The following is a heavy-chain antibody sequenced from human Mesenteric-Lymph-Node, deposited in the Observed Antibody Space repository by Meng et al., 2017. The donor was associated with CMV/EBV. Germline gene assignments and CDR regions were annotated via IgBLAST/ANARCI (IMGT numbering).Heavy chain of an antibody. CDR1: GFTFSDYD. J-gene: IGHJ4*02. D-gene: IGHD3-10*01. Sequence: GESLKISCAASGFTFSDYDMHWVRQAPGKGLEWVANIKQDGSEKYYVDSVKGRFTISRDNAKNSLYLQMNSLRAEDTAVYYCARVPAPGTFDYWGQGTLVTVSS. V-gene: IGHV3-7*01. CDR2: IKQDGSEK. CDR3: ARVPAPGTFDY.